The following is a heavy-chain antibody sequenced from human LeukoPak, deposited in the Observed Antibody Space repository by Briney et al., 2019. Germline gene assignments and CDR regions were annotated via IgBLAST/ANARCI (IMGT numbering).Heavy chain of an antibody. CDR3: ARDFYGAADSY. D-gene: IGHD2/OR15-2a*01. CDR2: IKQDGSEK. Sequence: PGGSLRLSCAASGFTFSSYWMSWVRQAPGKGLEWVANIKQDGSEKYYVDSVKGRFTISRDNSKNTLYLQMNSLRAEDTAVYYCARDFYGAADSYWGQGTLVTVSS. J-gene: IGHJ4*02. V-gene: IGHV3-7*03. CDR1: GFTFSSYW.